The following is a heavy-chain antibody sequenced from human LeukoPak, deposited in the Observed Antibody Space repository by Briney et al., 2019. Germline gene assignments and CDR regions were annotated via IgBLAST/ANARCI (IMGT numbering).Heavy chain of an antibody. V-gene: IGHV1-69*05. CDR3: ARGPRGYYYYYMDV. CDR2: IIPIFGTA. CDR1: GGTFSSYA. Sequence: PVKVSCKASGGTFSSYAISWVRQAPGQGLEWMGGIIPIFGTANYAQKFQGRVTITTDESTSTAYMELSSLRSEDTAVYYCARGPRGYYYYYMDVWGKGTTVNVSS. J-gene: IGHJ6*03.